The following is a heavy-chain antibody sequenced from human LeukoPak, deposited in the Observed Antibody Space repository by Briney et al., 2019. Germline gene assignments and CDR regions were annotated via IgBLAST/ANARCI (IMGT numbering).Heavy chain of an antibody. CDR2: INPNSGGT. CDR1: EYTFTGYY. V-gene: IGHV1-2*06. Sequence: ASVKVSCKASEYTFTGYYMHWVRQAPGQGLEWMGRINPNSGGTNYAQKFQGRVTMTRDTSISTAYMELSRLRSDDTAVYYCAGSRGVRGVIPFDYWGQGTLVTVSS. J-gene: IGHJ4*02. D-gene: IGHD3-10*01. CDR3: AGSRGVRGVIPFDY.